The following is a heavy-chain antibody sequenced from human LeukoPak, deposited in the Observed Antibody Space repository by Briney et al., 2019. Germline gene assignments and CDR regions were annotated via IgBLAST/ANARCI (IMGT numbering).Heavy chain of an antibody. CDR1: GFTFSSYW. V-gene: IGHV3-7*01. Sequence: GGSLRLSCAASGFTFSSYWMSWVRQAPGKGLEWVANIKQDGSEEYYVDSVKGRFTISRDNAKNSLYLQMNSLRAEDTAVYYCARDPQWELHASHFDYWGQGTLVTVSS. CDR2: IKQDGSEE. J-gene: IGHJ4*02. CDR3: ARDPQWELHASHFDY. D-gene: IGHD1-26*01.